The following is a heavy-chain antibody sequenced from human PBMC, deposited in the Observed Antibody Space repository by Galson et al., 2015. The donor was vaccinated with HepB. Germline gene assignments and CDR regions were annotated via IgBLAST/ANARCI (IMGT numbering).Heavy chain of an antibody. CDR3: ARNRPNPRNYYGSGSYYEYDY. J-gene: IGHJ4*02. D-gene: IGHD3-10*01. CDR1: GFSLSTSGVG. Sequence: PALVKPTQTLTLTCTFSGFSLSTSGVGVGWIRQPPGKALEWLALIDWDDDKYYSTSLKTRLTISKDTSKNQVVLTMTNMDPVDTATYYCARNRPNPRNYYGSGSYYEYDYWGQGTLVTVSS. CDR2: IDWDDDK. V-gene: IGHV2-70*01.